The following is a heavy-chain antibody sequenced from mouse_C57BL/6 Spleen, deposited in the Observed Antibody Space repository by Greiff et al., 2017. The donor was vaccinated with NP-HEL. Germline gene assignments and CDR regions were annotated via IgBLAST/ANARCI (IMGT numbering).Heavy chain of an antibody. CDR3: ARASITTVVADY. V-gene: IGHV1-67*01. Sequence: VQLQQSGPELVRPGVSVKISCKGSGYTFTDYAMHWVKQSHAKSLEWIGVISTYYGDASYNQKFKDKATMTVDKSSSTAYMERARLTSEDSAVYDGARASITTVVADYWGQGTTLTVSS. CDR1: GYTFTDYA. CDR2: ISTYYGDA. J-gene: IGHJ2*01. D-gene: IGHD1-1*01.